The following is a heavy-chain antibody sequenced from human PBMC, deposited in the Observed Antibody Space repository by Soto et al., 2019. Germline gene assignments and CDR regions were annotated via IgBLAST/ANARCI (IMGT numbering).Heavy chain of an antibody. D-gene: IGHD4-17*01. CDR3: ARHLDYESHGDYFDY. Sequence: SETLSLTCTVSGGFISNSSNCWGWIRQPPGKGLEWIGSFYYNGDTYYNPSLKSRVTISLDTSKNQFSLKLSSVTAADTAVYYCARHLDYESHGDYFDYSGQGTLVTVSS. V-gene: IGHV4-39*01. CDR1: GGFISNSSNC. J-gene: IGHJ4*01. CDR2: FYYNGDT.